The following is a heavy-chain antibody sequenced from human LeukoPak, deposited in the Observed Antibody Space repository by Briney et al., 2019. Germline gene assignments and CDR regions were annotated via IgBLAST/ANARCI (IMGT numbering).Heavy chain of an antibody. D-gene: IGHD3-22*01. J-gene: IGHJ4*02. CDR3: ARSTDYYDSSGYFYTKDY. CDR2: INSGSST. V-gene: IGHV3-53*01. Sequence: PGGSLRLSCGASGFIVRNNYMTWVRQAPGMGLEWVSVINSGSSTYYADSVKGRFTISRDNSKNTPFHQMISMRAEDTAVYYCARSTDYYDSSGYFYTKDYWGQGTLVVVSS. CDR1: GFIVRNNY.